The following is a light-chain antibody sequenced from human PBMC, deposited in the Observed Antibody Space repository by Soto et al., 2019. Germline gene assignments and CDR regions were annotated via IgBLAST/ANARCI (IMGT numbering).Light chain of an antibody. Sequence: QSVLTQPPSVSGAPGQRVTISCTGSNSNIGAGYDVHWYQQLPGSAPKLLIYGNNNRPSGVPDRFSGSKSGTSASLAITGLQAEDEADYYCQSYHTSLSGFRVFGTGTKVTVL. CDR1: NSNIGAGYD. J-gene: IGLJ1*01. CDR2: GNN. V-gene: IGLV1-40*01. CDR3: QSYHTSLSGFRV.